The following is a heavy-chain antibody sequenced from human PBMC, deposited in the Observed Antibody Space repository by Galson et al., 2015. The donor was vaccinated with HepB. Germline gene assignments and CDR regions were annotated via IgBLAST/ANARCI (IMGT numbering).Heavy chain of an antibody. CDR3: ARLFGGSEGYWYFDL. V-gene: IGHV4-34*01. CDR2: IWHSGST. D-gene: IGHD3-10*01. Sequence: LSLTCAVYGGSFRGFFWGWIRQPPRKGLEWIAEIWHSGSTKYNPSLKSRVTISVDTSKNQLSLRLTSVTAADTAVYYCARLFGGSEGYWYFDLWGRGTLVTVSS. CDR1: GGSFRGFF. J-gene: IGHJ2*01.